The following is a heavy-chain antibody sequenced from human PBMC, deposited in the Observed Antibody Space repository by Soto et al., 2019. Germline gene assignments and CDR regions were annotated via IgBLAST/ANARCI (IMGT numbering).Heavy chain of an antibody. CDR3: ATLGPCSGGTCYSRPLDN. V-gene: IGHV1-18*01. D-gene: IGHD2-15*01. CDR1: GYNFATTS. Sequence: QAHLQQSGAEVKKSGASVKVSCEASGYNFATTSIAWVRQAPGQGLEWMGWITPYNGDTNYEQKLQGRVTMTTDTSTNTANMEVRSLRSDDTAVYYCATLGPCSGGTCYSRPLDNWGQGTLVTVSS. J-gene: IGHJ4*02. CDR2: ITPYNGDT.